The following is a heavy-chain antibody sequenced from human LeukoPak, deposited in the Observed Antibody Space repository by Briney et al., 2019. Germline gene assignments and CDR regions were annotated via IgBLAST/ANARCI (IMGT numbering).Heavy chain of an antibody. J-gene: IGHJ4*02. V-gene: IGHV3-48*01. Sequence: GGSLRLSCAASGFTFSSYGMTWVRQAPGKGLEWVSYISSSSSTIYYADSVKGRFTISRDNAKNSLYLQMNSLGVEDTAVYYCARVHGAYPIDYWGQGTLVTVSS. D-gene: IGHD4/OR15-4a*01. CDR2: ISSSSSTI. CDR3: ARVHGAYPIDY. CDR1: GFTFSSYG.